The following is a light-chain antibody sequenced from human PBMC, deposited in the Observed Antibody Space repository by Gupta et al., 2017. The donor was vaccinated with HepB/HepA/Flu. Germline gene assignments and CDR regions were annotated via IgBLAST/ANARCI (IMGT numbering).Light chain of an antibody. V-gene: IGKV3-15*01. CDR1: QSVSSN. J-gene: IGKJ4*01. CDR2: GAS. CDR3: QQYYNWPLT. Sequence: EIVMTQSPATLSVSPGERATLPCRASQSVSSNFDWYQQKPGQGPRLLSYGASTRATGFNARFSGSGSGIECTLSIGGLQSEDFEVYYCQQYYNWPLTFGGGTKVEI.